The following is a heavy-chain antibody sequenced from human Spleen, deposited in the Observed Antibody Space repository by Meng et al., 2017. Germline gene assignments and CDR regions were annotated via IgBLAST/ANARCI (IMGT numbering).Heavy chain of an antibody. CDR1: GGSFSDYY. CDR2: INHSGST. D-gene: IGHD4-11*01. V-gene: IGHV4-34*01. Sequence: QVQRQQWGPGLLKPSETLSLTCFVSGGSFSDYYWSWIRQPPGKGLEWIGEINHSGSTNYNPSLESRATISVDTSQNNLSLKLSSVTAADSAVYYCARGPTTMAHDFDYWGQGTLVTVSS. CDR3: ARGPTTMAHDFDY. J-gene: IGHJ4*02.